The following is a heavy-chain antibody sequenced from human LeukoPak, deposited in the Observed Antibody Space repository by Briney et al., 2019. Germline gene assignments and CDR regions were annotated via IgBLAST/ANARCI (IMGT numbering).Heavy chain of an antibody. J-gene: IGHJ3*02. Sequence: SETLSLTCTVSGGSISSSSYYWGWSRQPPGKGLEWIGSIYYSGSTSYNPSLKSRVTISVDTSKNQFSLKLSSVTAADTAVYYCARRRRIVGATPGAFDIWGQGTMVTVSS. CDR3: ARRRRIVGATPGAFDI. CDR1: GGSISSSSYY. D-gene: IGHD1-26*01. V-gene: IGHV4-39*07. CDR2: IYYSGST.